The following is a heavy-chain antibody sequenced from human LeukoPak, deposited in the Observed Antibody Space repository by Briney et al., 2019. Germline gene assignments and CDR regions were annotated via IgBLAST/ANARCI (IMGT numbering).Heavy chain of an antibody. CDR3: AIDHSSSGGMDV. V-gene: IGHV3-30*03. D-gene: IGHD6-6*01. CDR1: GFTFTSYG. J-gene: IGHJ6*02. Sequence: PGRSLRLSCAASGFTFTSYGMHWVRQAPGKGLEWVAVISYDGSNKYYADSVKGRFTISRDNSKTTLYLQMNSLRAEDTAVYYWAIDHSSSGGMDVWGQGTTVTVSS. CDR2: ISYDGSNK.